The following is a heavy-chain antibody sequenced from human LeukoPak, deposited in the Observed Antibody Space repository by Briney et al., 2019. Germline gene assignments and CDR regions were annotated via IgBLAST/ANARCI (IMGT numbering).Heavy chain of an antibody. CDR1: GFTFSTYV. CDR2: ISFDGTNK. D-gene: IGHD3-9*01. J-gene: IGHJ3*02. CDR3: AKGVLRYFDWGKGAFDI. Sequence: GGSLRLSCAASGFTFSTYVIHWVRQAPGKGLEWVAVISFDGTNKFYAESVKGRFTISRDNSKNTLYLQMNSVTTEDTAVYYCAKGVLRYFDWGKGAFDIWGQGTVVTVSS. V-gene: IGHV3-30*18.